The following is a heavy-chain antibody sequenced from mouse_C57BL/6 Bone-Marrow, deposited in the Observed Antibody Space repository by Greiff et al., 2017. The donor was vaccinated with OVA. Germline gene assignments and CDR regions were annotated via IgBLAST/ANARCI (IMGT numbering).Heavy chain of an antibody. D-gene: IGHD2-2*01. J-gene: IGHJ3*01. V-gene: IGHV1-52*01. CDR3: ARSTMVTTFAY. Sequence: QVQLQQPGAELVRPGSSVKLSCKASGYTFTSYWMPWVKQRPIQGLEWIGNIDPSDSETHYNQKFKDKATLTVDKSSSTAYMQLSSLTSEDSAVYYCARSTMVTTFAYWGQGTLVTVSA. CDR2: IDPSDSET. CDR1: GYTFTSYW.